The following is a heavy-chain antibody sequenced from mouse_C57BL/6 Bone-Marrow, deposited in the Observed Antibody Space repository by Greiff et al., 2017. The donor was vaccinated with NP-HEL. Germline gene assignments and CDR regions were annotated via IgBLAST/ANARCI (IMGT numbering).Heavy chain of an antibody. D-gene: IGHD2-13*01. J-gene: IGHJ2*01. CDR1: GFTFSDYG. CDR2: ISSGSSTI. CDR3: ARAVTPYYFDY. V-gene: IGHV5-17*01. Sequence: EVKVVESGGGLVKPGGSLKLSCAASGFTFSDYGMHWVRQAPEKGLEWVAYISSGSSTIYYADTVKGRFTISRDNAKNTLFLQMTSLRSEDTAMYYCARAVTPYYFDYGGQGTTLTVSS.